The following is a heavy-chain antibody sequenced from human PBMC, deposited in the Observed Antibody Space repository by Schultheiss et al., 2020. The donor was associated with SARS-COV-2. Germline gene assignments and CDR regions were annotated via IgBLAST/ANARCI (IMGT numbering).Heavy chain of an antibody. Sequence: SGPTLVKPTQTLTLTCTFSGFSLSTSGVGVGWIRQPPGKALEWLALIYWDDDKRYSPSLKSRLTITKDTSKSQVVLTMTNMDPVDTATYYCARIRDSSSWYWGGFDPWGQGTLVTVSS. D-gene: IGHD6-13*01. CDR1: GFSLSTSGVG. V-gene: IGHV2-5*02. CDR3: ARIRDSSSWYWGGFDP. J-gene: IGHJ5*02. CDR2: IYWDDDK.